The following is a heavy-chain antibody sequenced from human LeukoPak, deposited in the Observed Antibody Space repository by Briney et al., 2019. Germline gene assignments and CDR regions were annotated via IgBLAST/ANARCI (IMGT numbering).Heavy chain of an antibody. Sequence: GGSLRLSCAASGFTFSSYSMNWVRQAPGKGLEWVSSISSSSSYIYYADSVKGRFTISRDNSKNTLYLQMNSLRAEDTAVYYCASGIAARWYYFDYWGQGTLVTVSS. J-gene: IGHJ4*02. V-gene: IGHV3-21*01. CDR3: ASGIAARWYYFDY. CDR2: ISSSSSYI. CDR1: GFTFSSYS. D-gene: IGHD6-6*01.